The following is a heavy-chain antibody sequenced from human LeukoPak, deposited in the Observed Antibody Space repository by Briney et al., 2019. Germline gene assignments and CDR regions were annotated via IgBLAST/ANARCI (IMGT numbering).Heavy chain of an antibody. J-gene: IGHJ4*02. CDR3: TRRRVAYSSGWYLDY. Sequence: GGSLRLSCTASGFTFGDYAMSWVRQAPGKGLEWVSFIRSKAYGGTTEYAASVKGRFTISRDDSKSIAYLQMNSLKTEDTAVYYCTRRRVAYSSGWYLDYWGQGALLTVSS. CDR1: GFTFGDYA. D-gene: IGHD6-19*01. V-gene: IGHV3-49*04. CDR2: IRSKAYGGTT.